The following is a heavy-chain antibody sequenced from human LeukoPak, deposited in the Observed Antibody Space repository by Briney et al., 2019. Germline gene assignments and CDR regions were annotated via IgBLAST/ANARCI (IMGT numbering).Heavy chain of an antibody. D-gene: IGHD3-10*01. CDR3: ARGFRGRFSVWDAFQI. Sequence: PSETLSLTCTVSGDSISSGYYWGWIRQPPGKGLEWIGTIYHGGSTDYNPSLKSRVIISVDTSKNQFSLKLTSVTAADTAVYYCARGFRGRFSVWDAFQIWGQGTMVTVSS. V-gene: IGHV4-38-2*02. CDR2: IYHGGST. J-gene: IGHJ3*02. CDR1: GDSISSGYY.